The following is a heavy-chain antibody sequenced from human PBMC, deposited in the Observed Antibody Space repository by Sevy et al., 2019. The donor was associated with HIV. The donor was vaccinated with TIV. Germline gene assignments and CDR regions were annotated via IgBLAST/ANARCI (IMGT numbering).Heavy chain of an antibody. CDR2: ISSRSSHI. D-gene: IGHD6-13*01. CDR1: GFTFSTYS. J-gene: IGHJ4*02. V-gene: IGHV3-21*06. Sequence: GGSLRLSCVASGFTFSTYSMNWVRQAPGKGLEWVSSISSRSSHIYYADSVKGRFTVSRDNAKNSVYLQMNSLRAEDTAMYYCTRARGGVAASGDYWGQGTLVTVSS. CDR3: TRARGGVAASGDY.